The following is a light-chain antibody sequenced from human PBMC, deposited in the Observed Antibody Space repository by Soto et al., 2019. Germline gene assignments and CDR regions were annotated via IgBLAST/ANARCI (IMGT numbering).Light chain of an antibody. CDR2: DVS. CDR3: NSYTSSSTLV. V-gene: IGLV2-14*01. J-gene: IGLJ2*01. Sequence: QSALTQPASVSGSPGQSITISCTGTSSDVGGYNYVSWYQQHPGKAPKLMIYDVSNRPSGVSNRLSGSKSGNTASLTISGLQAEDEADYYCNSYTSSSTLVFGGGTKLTVL. CDR1: SSDVGGYNY.